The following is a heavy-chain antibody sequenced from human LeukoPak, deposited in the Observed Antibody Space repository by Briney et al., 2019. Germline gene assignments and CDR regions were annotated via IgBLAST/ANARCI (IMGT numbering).Heavy chain of an antibody. D-gene: IGHD3-22*01. CDR2: INYSGST. J-gene: IGHJ6*03. Sequence: SETLSLTCSVSGASISSSDYYWGWIRQPPGKGLEWIGRINYSGSTYYNPSLKSRVTISVDTSKNHFSLRLTSMTAADTAVYYCARLTHSYYSDTSGYYPYYYMDVGGKGTTVTVSS. CDR1: GASISSSDYY. CDR3: ARLTHSYYSDTSGYYPYYYMDV. V-gene: IGHV4-39*02.